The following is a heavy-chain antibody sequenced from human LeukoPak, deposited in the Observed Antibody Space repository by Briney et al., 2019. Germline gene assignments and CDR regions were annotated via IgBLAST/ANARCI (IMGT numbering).Heavy chain of an antibody. Sequence: GGSLRLPCAASESTFRNFAMHWVRQTPDKGLEWVALISFDGVTTYYADSVRGRFTISRDNSKNTLFLQMNSLRGEDTAVYHCAREYSDSYGVIGHFDSWGQGTLVPVSS. D-gene: IGHD2-21*01. CDR1: ESTFRNFA. CDR2: ISFDGVTT. J-gene: IGHJ4*02. CDR3: AREYSDSYGVIGHFDS. V-gene: IGHV3-30-3*01.